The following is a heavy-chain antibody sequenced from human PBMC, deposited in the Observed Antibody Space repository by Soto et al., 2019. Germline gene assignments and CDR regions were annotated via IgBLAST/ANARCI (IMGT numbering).Heavy chain of an antibody. V-gene: IGHV1-18*01. CDR1: GYTFTSYG. D-gene: IGHD3-9*01. CDR2: ISAYNGNT. CDR3: ARDRPYYDILTGYYTPPLDYYYGMDV. J-gene: IGHJ6*02. Sequence: GASVKVSCKASGYTFTSYGISWVRQAPGQGLEWMGWISAYNGNTNYAQKLQGRVTMTTDTSTSTAYMELRSLRSDDTAVYYCARDRPYYDILTGYYTPPLDYYYGMDVWGQGTTVTVSS.